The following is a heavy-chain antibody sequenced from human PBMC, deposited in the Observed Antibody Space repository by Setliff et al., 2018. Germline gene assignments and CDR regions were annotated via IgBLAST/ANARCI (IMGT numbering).Heavy chain of an antibody. D-gene: IGHD2-21*01. V-gene: IGHV4-31*03. CDR3: ARGPTSGALFRAFDI. Sequence: SETLSLTCTVSGGSISSGGYYWSWIRQHPGKGLEWIGYIYYSGSTYYNPSLKSRVTISVDTSKNQFSLKLSSVTAADTAVYYCARGPTSGALFRAFDIWGQGTMVT. CDR1: GGSISSGGYY. J-gene: IGHJ3*02. CDR2: IYYSGST.